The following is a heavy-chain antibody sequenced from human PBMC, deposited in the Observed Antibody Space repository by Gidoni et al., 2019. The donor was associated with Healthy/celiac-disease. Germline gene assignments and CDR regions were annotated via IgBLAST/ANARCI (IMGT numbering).Heavy chain of an antibody. J-gene: IGHJ6*02. D-gene: IGHD6-6*01. CDR2: FDPEDGET. V-gene: IGHV1-24*01. CDR1: GYTLTELS. Sequence: QVQLVQSGAEVKKPGASVKVSCKVSGYTLTELSMHWVRQAPGKGLEWMGGFDPEDGETIYAQKFQGRVTMTEDTSTDTAYVELSSLRSEDTAVYYCATVPGRAARQGYYYYYGMDVWGQGTTVTVSS. CDR3: ATVPGRAARQGYYYYYGMDV.